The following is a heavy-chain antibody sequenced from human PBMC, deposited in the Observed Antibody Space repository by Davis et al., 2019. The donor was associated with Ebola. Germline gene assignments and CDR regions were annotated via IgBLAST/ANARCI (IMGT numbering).Heavy chain of an antibody. Sequence: GESLKISCKGSGYSFTSYWIGWVRQLPGKGLEWMGIISPGDYATRSSPSFQGQVTISADKSISTAYLQWSSLKASDTAMYYCAGRRGYCSGGSCYGMYNWFDPWGQGTLVTVSS. CDR2: ISPGDYAT. CDR3: AGRRGYCSGGSCYGMYNWFDP. V-gene: IGHV5-51*01. CDR1: GYSFTSYW. J-gene: IGHJ5*02. D-gene: IGHD2-15*01.